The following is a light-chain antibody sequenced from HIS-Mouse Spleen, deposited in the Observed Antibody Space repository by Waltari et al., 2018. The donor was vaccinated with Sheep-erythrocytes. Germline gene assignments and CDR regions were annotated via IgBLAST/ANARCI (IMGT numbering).Light chain of an antibody. V-gene: IGKV3-20*01. Sequence: EIVLTQSPGTLSLSPGERATLSCRASQSVSSSYLAWYQQKPGQAPRLLLYGASSRATGIPDGFSGSGSGTDFTLTISRLEPEDFAVYYCQQYGSSPPITFGQGTRLEIK. CDR1: QSVSSSY. CDR2: GAS. CDR3: QQYGSSPPIT. J-gene: IGKJ5*01.